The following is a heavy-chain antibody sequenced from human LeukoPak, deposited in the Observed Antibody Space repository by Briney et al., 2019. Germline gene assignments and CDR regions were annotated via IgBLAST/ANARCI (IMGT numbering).Heavy chain of an antibody. CDR2: ISSSSSYI. CDR3: ARDGGHSTDLDY. J-gene: IGHJ4*02. CDR1: GFTFSSYS. Sequence: PGGSLRLSCAASGFTFSSYSMNWVRQAPGKGLEWVSSISSSSSYIYYADSVKGRFTISRDNAKNSLYLQMNSLRAEDTAVYYCARDGGHSTDLDYWGQGIPVTVSS. D-gene: IGHD2-8*02. V-gene: IGHV3-21*01.